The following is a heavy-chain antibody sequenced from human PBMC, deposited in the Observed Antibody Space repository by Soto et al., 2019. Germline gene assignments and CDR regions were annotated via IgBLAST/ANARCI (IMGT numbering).Heavy chain of an antibody. J-gene: IGHJ5*02. CDR3: AGDSVHVDTAMSWFDP. D-gene: IGHD5-18*01. CDR2: ISAYNGNT. CDR1: GYTFTSYG. V-gene: IGHV1-18*04. Sequence: ASVKVSCKASGYTFTSYGISWVRQAPGQGLEWMGWISAYNGNTNYAQKLQGRVTMTTDTSTSTAYMELRSLRSDDTAVYYCAGDSVHVDTAMSWFDPWGQGTLVTVSS.